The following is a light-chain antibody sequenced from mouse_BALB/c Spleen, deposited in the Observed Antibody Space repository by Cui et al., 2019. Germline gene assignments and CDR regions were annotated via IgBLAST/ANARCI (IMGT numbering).Light chain of an antibody. CDR1: SSVSY. CDR3: HQWSSYPWT. CDR2: STS. Sequence: QIVLTQSPAIMSASLGEEITLTCSASSSVSYMHWYQQKSGTSPKLVIYSTSKLASGVHSRFSGSGSGTFYSLTISSVEAEDAADYYCHQWSSYPWTFGGGTKLEIK. J-gene: IGKJ1*01. V-gene: IGKV4-80*01.